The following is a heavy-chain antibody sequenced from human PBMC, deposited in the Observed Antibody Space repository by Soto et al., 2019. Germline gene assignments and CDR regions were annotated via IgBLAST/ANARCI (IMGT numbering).Heavy chain of an antibody. J-gene: IGHJ6*03. CDR3: ARAYYDILTVTYYMDV. Sequence: PSETLSLTCTVSGGSISSYYWSWIRQPPGKGLEWIGYIYYSGSTNYNPSLKSRVTISVDTSKNQSSLKLSSVTAADTAVYYCARAYYDILTVTYYMDVWGKGTTVTVSS. V-gene: IGHV4-59*01. D-gene: IGHD3-9*01. CDR1: GGSISSYY. CDR2: IYYSGST.